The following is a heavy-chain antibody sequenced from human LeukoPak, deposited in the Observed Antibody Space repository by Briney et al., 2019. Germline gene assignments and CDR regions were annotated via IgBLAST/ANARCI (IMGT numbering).Heavy chain of an antibody. CDR3: AHLIHYYDSSGYSDY. CDR2: IYWDDDK. J-gene: IGHJ4*02. CDR1: GFSLSTSGVG. D-gene: IGHD3-22*01. Sequence: SGPTLVKPTQTLTLTFTFSGFSLSTSGVGVGWIRQPPGKALEWLALIYWDDDKRYSPSLKSRLTITKDTSKNQVVLTMTNMDPVDTATYYCAHLIHYYDSSGYSDYWGQGTLVTVSS. V-gene: IGHV2-5*02.